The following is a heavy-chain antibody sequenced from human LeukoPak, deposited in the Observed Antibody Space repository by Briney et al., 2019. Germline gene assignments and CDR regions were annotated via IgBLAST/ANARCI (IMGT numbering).Heavy chain of an antibody. CDR3: ARDFWSGYYIRYMDV. D-gene: IGHD3-3*01. CDR1: GGSISSYY. Sequence: SSETLSLTCTVSGGSISSYYWSWIRQPPGKGLEWIGYIYYSGSTNYNPSLKSRVTISVDTSKNQFSLKLSSVTAADTAVYYCARDFWSGYYIRYMDVWGKGTTVTVSS. J-gene: IGHJ6*03. V-gene: IGHV4-59*01. CDR2: IYYSGST.